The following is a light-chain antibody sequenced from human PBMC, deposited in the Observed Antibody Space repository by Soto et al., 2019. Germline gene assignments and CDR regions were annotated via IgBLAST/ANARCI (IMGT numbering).Light chain of an antibody. CDR1: QGIGDT. CDR2: DTS. V-gene: IGKV3-15*01. CDR3: QSLIKWSVT. J-gene: IGKJ4*01. Sequence: EVVMTQSPATLSVSPGEGVTLSCSASQGIGDTLAWYQHKPGQTPRLLIYDTSTSASGVPARFSGSRSGPEFSLTVYILQSEVSASYYWQSLIKWSVTYDGGTKLES.